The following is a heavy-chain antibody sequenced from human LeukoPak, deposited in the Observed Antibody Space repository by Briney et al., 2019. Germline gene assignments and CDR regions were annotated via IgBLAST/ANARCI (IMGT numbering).Heavy chain of an antibody. J-gene: IGHJ4*02. V-gene: IGHV3-53*01. Sequence: GGSLRLSCAASGPTVSSNYMSWVRQAPGKGLEWVSVIYSGGSTYYADSVKGRFTISRDNSKNTLYLQMNSLRAEDTAVYYCARGPWIQLDYWGQGTLVTVSS. D-gene: IGHD5-18*01. CDR2: IYSGGST. CDR3: ARGPWIQLDY. CDR1: GPTVSSNY.